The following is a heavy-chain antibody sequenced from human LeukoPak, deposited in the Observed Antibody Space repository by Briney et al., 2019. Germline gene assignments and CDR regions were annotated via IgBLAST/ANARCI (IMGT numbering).Heavy chain of an antibody. V-gene: IGHV5-51*01. CDR3: ARIELRLGELSHLDRGFDY. CDR1: GYSFTSYW. CDR2: IYPGDSDT. J-gene: IGHJ4*02. Sequence: GESLKISCKGSGYSFTSYWIGLVRQMPGKGLEWMGIIYPGDSDTRYSPSFQGQVTISADKSISTAYLQWSSLKASDTAMYYCARIELRLGELSHLDRGFDYWGQGTLVTVSS. D-gene: IGHD3-16*02.